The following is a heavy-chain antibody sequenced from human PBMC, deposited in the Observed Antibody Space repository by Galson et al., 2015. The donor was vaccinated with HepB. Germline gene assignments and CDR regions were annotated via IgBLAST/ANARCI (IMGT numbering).Heavy chain of an antibody. CDR1: GGTFSSYA. D-gene: IGHD6-19*01. CDR3: ARDEAYSSGWYGAPAGAFDI. J-gene: IGHJ3*02. Sequence: SVKVSCKASGGTFSSYAISWVRQAPGQGLEWMGRIIPILGIANYAQKFQGRVTITADKSTSTAYMELSSLRSEDTAVYYCARDEAYSSGWYGAPAGAFDIWGQGSMVTVSS. V-gene: IGHV1-69*04. CDR2: IIPILGIA.